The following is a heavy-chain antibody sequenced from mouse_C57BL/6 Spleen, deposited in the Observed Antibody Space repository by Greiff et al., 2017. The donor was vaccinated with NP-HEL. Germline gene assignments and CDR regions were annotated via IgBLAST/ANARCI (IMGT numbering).Heavy chain of an antibody. CDR3: APITTVVAPYYAMDY. Sequence: DVQLQESGGGLVKPGGSLKLSCAASGFTFSDYGMHWVRQAPEKGLEWVAYISSGSSTIYYADTVKGRFTISRDNAKNTLFLQLTSLRSEDTAMYYGAPITTVVAPYYAMDYWGQGTSVTVSS. D-gene: IGHD1-1*01. J-gene: IGHJ4*01. CDR1: GFTFSDYG. CDR2: ISSGSSTI. V-gene: IGHV5-17*01.